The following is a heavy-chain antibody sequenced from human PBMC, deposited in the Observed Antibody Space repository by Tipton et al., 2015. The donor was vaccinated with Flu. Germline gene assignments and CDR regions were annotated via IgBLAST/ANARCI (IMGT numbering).Heavy chain of an antibody. J-gene: IGHJ5*02. V-gene: IGHV4-38-2*02. CDR1: GDSIRSDYF. CDR3: ARRDYSNYVSQPKNWFDP. CDR2: ISRGGAI. Sequence: TLSLTCIVSGDSIRSDYFWGWIRQPPGKGLEWIGQISRGGAIYYNSSLQSRATISVDSSRNRFSLKVRSVTAADTATYYCARRDYSNYVSQPKNWFDPWGQGILVTVSS. D-gene: IGHD4-11*01.